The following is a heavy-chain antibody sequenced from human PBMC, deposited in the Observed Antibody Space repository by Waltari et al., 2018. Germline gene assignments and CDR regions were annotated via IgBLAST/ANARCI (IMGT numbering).Heavy chain of an antibody. CDR1: GGSFSGYY. Sequence: QVQLQQWGAGLLKPSETLSLTCAVYGGSFSGYYWSWIRQPPGKGLEWIGEINQRGSTNYNPSVNSRVTISVDTSKNQFSLKLNSVTAADTAVYYCARGRWHKKPLDWYFDLWGRGTLVTVSS. D-gene: IGHD2-15*01. V-gene: IGHV4-34*01. CDR2: INQRGST. CDR3: ARGRWHKKPLDWYFDL. J-gene: IGHJ2*01.